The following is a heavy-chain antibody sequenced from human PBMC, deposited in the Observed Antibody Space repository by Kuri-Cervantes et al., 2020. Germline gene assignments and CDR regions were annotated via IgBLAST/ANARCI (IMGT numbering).Heavy chain of an antibody. V-gene: IGHV3-21*01. CDR1: GFTFSSYS. J-gene: IGHJ4*02. Sequence: GGSLRLSCAASGFTFSSYSMNWVRQAPGKGLEWVSSISSSSSYIYYADSVKGRFTISRDNAKNSLYLQMNSLRAEDTAVYYCARDRLAAAWDYWGQGTLVTVSS. D-gene: IGHD6-13*01. CDR3: ARDRLAAAWDY. CDR2: ISSSSSYI.